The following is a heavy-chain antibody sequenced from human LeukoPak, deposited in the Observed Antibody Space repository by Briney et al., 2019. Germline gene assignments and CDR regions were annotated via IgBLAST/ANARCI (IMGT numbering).Heavy chain of an antibody. V-gene: IGHV3-30-3*01. CDR3: ARGIRTTGGFDY. CDR2: ISYDGSNK. D-gene: IGHD1-7*01. CDR1: GFTFSSYA. Sequence: GGSLRLSCAASGFTFSSYAMHWVRQAPGKGLEWVAVISYDGSNKYYADSVKGRFTISRDNSKNTLYLQMNSLRAEDTAVYYCARGIRTTGGFDYWGQGTLVTVSS. J-gene: IGHJ4*02.